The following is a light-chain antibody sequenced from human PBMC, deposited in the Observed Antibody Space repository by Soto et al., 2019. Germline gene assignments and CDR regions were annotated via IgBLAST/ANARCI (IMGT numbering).Light chain of an antibody. CDR2: LGS. CDR1: QSLLYSNGYNY. V-gene: IGKV2-28*01. Sequence: DSVMTQSPLSLPVTPGEPASISCRSSQSLLYSNGYNYLDWYLQKPGQSPQLLIYLGSNRASGVPDRFSGSGSGTDFTLKISRVEAEDVGVYYCMQALQTPLTFGGGTKVDI. J-gene: IGKJ4*01. CDR3: MQALQTPLT.